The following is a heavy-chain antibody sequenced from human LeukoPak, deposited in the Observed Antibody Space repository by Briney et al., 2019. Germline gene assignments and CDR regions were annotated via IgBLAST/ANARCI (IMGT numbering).Heavy chain of an antibody. Sequence: GGSLRLSCAASGFTFSSYAMSWVRQAPGKGLEWVSAISGSGGSTNYADSVKGRFTISRDNSKNTLYLQMNSLRAEDTAVYYCAKERGGYSSSSREGFDPWGQGTLVTVSS. J-gene: IGHJ5*02. V-gene: IGHV3-23*01. CDR3: AKERGGYSSSSREGFDP. CDR2: ISGSGGST. CDR1: GFTFSSYA. D-gene: IGHD6-6*01.